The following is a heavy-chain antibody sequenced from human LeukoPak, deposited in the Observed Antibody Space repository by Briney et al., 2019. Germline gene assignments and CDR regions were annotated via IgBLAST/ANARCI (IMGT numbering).Heavy chain of an antibody. D-gene: IGHD1-26*01. Sequence: TSETPSLTCTVYGGSMSGYYWSWVRQPPGKGLEWIGDIYYSGSTNYMPSLKSRVTISVDTSKNQFFLIMSSVTAADTAVYYCARAYGGSYSYFDQWGQGTLVTVSS. CDR1: GGSMSGYY. J-gene: IGHJ4*02. CDR2: IYYSGST. CDR3: ARAYGGSYSYFDQ. V-gene: IGHV4-59*01.